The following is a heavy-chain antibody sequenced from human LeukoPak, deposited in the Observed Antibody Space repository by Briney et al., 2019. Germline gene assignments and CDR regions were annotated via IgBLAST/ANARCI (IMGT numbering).Heavy chain of an antibody. V-gene: IGHV3-15*01. CDR1: GFTFSNAW. Sequence: GGSLRLSCAASGFTFSNAWMSWVRQAPGKGLEWVGRIKSKTDGGTTDYAAPVKGRFTISRDDSENTLYLQMNSLKTKDTAVYYCTTVHSSSWYGYYFDYWGQGTLVTVSS. J-gene: IGHJ4*02. CDR2: IKSKTDGGTT. D-gene: IGHD6-13*01. CDR3: TTVHSSSWYGYYFDY.